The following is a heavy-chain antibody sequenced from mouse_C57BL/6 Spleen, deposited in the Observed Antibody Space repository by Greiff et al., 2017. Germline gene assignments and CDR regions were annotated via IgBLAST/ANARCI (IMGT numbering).Heavy chain of an antibody. J-gene: IGHJ2*01. CDR2: IHPNSGST. Sequence: VKLQQPGAELVKPGASVKLSCKASGYTFTSYWMHWVKQRPGQGLEWIGMIHPNSGSTNYNEKFKSKATLTVDKSSSTAYMQLSSLTSEDSAVYYCAREVLYYFDYWGQGTTLTVSS. CDR3: AREVLYYFDY. V-gene: IGHV1-64*01. CDR1: GYTFTSYW.